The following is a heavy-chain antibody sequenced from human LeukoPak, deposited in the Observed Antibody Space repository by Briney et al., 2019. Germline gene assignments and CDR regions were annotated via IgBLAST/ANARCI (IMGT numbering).Heavy chain of an antibody. J-gene: IGHJ4*02. Sequence: GGSLRLSCAASGFTFSSYGMHWVRQAPGKGLQWVAVISYDGSSEYYADSVKGRFIISSDNSKNEMYLQMNILRVEDTAVYYCAKEGDRMAAAGSPPNYWGQGTLVTVSS. CDR2: ISYDGSSE. CDR1: GFTFSSYG. CDR3: AKEGDRMAAAGSPPNY. D-gene: IGHD6-13*01. V-gene: IGHV3-30*18.